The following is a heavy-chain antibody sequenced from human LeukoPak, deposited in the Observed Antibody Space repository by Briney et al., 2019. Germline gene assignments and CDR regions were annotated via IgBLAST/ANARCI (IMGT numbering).Heavy chain of an antibody. V-gene: IGHV4-38-2*02. CDR1: GYSISSGYF. CDR3: ARLYYDILTFDY. CDR2: IYYSGTT. D-gene: IGHD3-9*01. Sequence: SETLSLTCTVSGYSISSGYFWGWIRQPPGKGLEWIGYIYYSGTTNYNPSLKSRVTISADTSKNLFSLNLSSVTAADTAVYYCARLYYDILTFDYWGQGTLVTVSS. J-gene: IGHJ4*02.